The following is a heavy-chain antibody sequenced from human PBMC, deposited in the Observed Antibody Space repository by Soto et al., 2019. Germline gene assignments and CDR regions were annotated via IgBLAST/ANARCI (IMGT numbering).Heavy chain of an antibody. Sequence: SETLSLTCAVSGGSISSGGYSWSWIRQPPGKGLEWIGYIYHSGSTYYNPSLKSRVTISVDKSKNQFSLKLSSVTAADTAVYYCARSPDSSGYYPRWYYYGMDVWGQGTTVTVSS. CDR3: ARSPDSSGYYPRWYYYGMDV. J-gene: IGHJ6*02. D-gene: IGHD3-22*01. CDR1: GGSISSGGYS. CDR2: IYHSGST. V-gene: IGHV4-30-2*01.